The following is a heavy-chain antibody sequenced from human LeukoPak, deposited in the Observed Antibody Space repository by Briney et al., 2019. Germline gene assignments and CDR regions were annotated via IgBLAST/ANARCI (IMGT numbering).Heavy chain of an antibody. CDR3: AREETTVNWFDP. CDR2: IYYSGST. J-gene: IGHJ5*02. Sequence: GSLRLSCAASGFAVSNDYMTWVRQAPGKGLEWIGYIYYSGSTNYNPSLKSRVTISVDTSKNQFSLKLSSVTAADTAVYYCAREETTVNWFDPWGQGTLVTVSS. D-gene: IGHD4-17*01. V-gene: IGHV4-59*02. CDR1: GFAVSNDY.